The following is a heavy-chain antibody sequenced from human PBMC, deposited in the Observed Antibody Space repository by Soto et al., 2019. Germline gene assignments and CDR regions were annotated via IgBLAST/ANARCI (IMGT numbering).Heavy chain of an antibody. J-gene: IGHJ1*01. Sequence: PSETLSLTCTVSGGSISSYYWSWIRQPPGKGLEWIGYIYYSGSANYNPSLKSRVTISLDTSKSQFSLKLSSVTAADTAVYYCARAAYCSGGSCYSGYFQHWGQGTLVTVSS. V-gene: IGHV4-59*08. CDR1: GGSISSYY. CDR3: ARAAYCSGGSCYSGYFQH. D-gene: IGHD2-15*01. CDR2: IYYSGSA.